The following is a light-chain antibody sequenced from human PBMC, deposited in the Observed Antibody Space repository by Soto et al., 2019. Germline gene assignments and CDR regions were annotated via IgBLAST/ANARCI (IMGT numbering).Light chain of an antibody. CDR1: RSNIGSNA. CDR3: AQWDDSLNGRWV. Sequence: QPVLTQPPSASGTPGQRVTISCSGSRSNIGSNAVICYQQLPGTAPNLLIYNDNHQPSGVPDRCSASKSGSSSSLPISGLQSEDEAAYYCAQWDDSLNGRWVFGGGTKLTVL. J-gene: IGLJ3*02. V-gene: IGLV1-44*01. CDR2: NDN.